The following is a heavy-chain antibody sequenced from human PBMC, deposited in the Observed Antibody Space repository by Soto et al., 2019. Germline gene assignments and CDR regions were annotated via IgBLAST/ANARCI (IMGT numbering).Heavy chain of an antibody. V-gene: IGHV1-46*01. D-gene: IGHD3-22*01. CDR3: AVDSSGYAFDY. CDR1: GYTFTTYN. J-gene: IGHJ4*02. CDR2: IDPSGGST. Sequence: AASVKVSCKASGYTFTTYNIHWVRQAPGQGLEWMAIIDPSGGSTTYAQKFQGRVTITADESTSTAYMELSSLRSEDTAVYYCAVDSSGYAFDYWGQGTLVTVSS.